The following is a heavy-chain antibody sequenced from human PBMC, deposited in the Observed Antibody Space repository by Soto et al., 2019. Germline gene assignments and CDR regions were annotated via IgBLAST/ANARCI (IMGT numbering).Heavy chain of an antibody. CDR3: ARGPGWLRFLFDY. CDR1: GGSISSSSYY. Sequence: SETLSLTCTVSGGSISSSSYYWGWIRQPPGKGLEWIGSINHSGSTNYNPSLKSRVTISVDTSKNQFSLKLSSVTAADTAVYYCARGPGWLRFLFDYWGQGTLVTVSS. D-gene: IGHD5-12*01. V-gene: IGHV4-39*07. J-gene: IGHJ4*02. CDR2: INHSGST.